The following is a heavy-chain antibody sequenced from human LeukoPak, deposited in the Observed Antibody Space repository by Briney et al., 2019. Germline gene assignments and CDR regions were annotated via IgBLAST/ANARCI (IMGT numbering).Heavy chain of an antibody. V-gene: IGHV1-24*01. J-gene: IGHJ4*02. CDR2: FDPEDGET. Sequence: GASVKVSCKVSGYTLTELPMHWVRQAPGKGLEWMGGFDPEDGETIYAQKFQGRVTMTEDTSTDTAYMELSSLRSEDTAVYYCATDSSGWYLFDYWGQGTLVAVSS. CDR3: ATDSSGWYLFDY. D-gene: IGHD6-19*01. CDR1: GYTLTELP.